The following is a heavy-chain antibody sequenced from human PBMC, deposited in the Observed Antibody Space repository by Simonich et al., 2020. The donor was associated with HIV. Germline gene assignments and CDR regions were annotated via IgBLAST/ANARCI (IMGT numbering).Heavy chain of an antibody. CDR1: GGTFTSYA. V-gene: IGHV1-69*06. CDR3: ARDSSVSRVEGYYYYMDV. CDR2: ILPILGRT. Sequence: QVQLVQSGPEVKKPGSSVRVSCKASGGTFTSYALSWVRQAPGQGLEWMGGILPILGRTNTARKFQGRGRITADKSTSTAYMELSSLRSEDTAVYFCARDSSVSRVEGYYYYMDVWGKGTTVTVSS. J-gene: IGHJ6*03. D-gene: IGHD6-6*01.